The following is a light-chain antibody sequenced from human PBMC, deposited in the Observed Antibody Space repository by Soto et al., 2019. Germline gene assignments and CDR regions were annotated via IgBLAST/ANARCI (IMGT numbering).Light chain of an antibody. CDR1: ISNTGSNA. CDR3: ATCDDSRSAQGV. V-gene: IGLV1-44*01. J-gene: IGLJ1*01. CDR2: SQN. Sequence: QSVLTQPASASGAPGLRVTISCSGSISNTGSNAVNWYQHLPGTAPKLLIYSQNQRPSGVPDLFSSSKSGTSASLAISGLQSEDETDYYCATCDDSRSAQGVFGTGTKVTVL.